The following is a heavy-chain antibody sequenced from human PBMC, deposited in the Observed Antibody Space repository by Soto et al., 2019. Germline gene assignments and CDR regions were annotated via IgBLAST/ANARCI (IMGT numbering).Heavy chain of an antibody. V-gene: IGHV3-48*03. Sequence: RLSCAASGFTFSSYEMNWVRQAPGKGLAWVSHIISGGSSIYYADAVKGRFTISRDNAKNSVYLQMNIRRAEDTATYYCASHGLGYSDAKRLYLDNWGQGTLVTVSS. CDR2: IISGGSSI. D-gene: IGHD2-15*01. CDR1: GFTFSSYE. J-gene: IGHJ4*02. CDR3: ASHGLGYSDAKRLYLDN.